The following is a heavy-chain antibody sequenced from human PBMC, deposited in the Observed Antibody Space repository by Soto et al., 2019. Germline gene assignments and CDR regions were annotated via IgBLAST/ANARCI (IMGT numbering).Heavy chain of an antibody. J-gene: IGHJ3*02. CDR1: GFTFSSYW. Sequence: GGSLRLSCAASGFTFSSYWMSWVRQAPGKGLEWVANIKQDGSEKYYVDSVKGRFTISRDNAKNSLYLQMNSLRAEDTAVYYCARAQLFCSGGSCYSRGAFDIWGQGTMVTVSS. CDR2: IKQDGSEK. CDR3: ARAQLFCSGGSCYSRGAFDI. D-gene: IGHD2-15*01. V-gene: IGHV3-7*01.